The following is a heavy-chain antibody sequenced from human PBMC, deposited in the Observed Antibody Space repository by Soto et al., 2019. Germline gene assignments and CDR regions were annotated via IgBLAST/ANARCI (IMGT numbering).Heavy chain of an antibody. D-gene: IGHD3-22*01. CDR2: ISGSGGST. CDR1: GFTFSSYA. J-gene: IGHJ4*02. CDR3: AKPGLYQYASSGTEPYHFAY. Sequence: GGSLRLSCAASGFTFSSYAMSWVRQAPGKGLEWVSAISGSGGSTYYADSVKGRFTMSIDNSKNTLYLQMNSLRAEDTAVYYCAKPGLYQYASSGTEPYHFAYWGQGTLVTLSS. V-gene: IGHV3-23*01.